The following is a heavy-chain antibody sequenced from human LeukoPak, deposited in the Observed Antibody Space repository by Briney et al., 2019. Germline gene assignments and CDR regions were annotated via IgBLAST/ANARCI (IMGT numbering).Heavy chain of an antibody. CDR1: GFTFSSYA. J-gene: IGHJ6*04. V-gene: IGHV3-23*01. Sequence: GGSLRLPCAASGFTFSSYAVSWVRQAPGKGLEWVSAISGSGGSTYYADSVKGRFTISRDSSKNTLYLQMNSLRAEDTAVYYCAKDAGDYSYYYYGMDVWGKGTTVTVSS. CDR3: AKDAGDYSYYYYGMDV. D-gene: IGHD4-17*01. CDR2: ISGSGGST.